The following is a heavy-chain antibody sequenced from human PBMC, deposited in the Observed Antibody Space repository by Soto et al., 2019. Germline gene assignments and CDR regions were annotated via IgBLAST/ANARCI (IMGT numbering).Heavy chain of an antibody. Sequence: EVQLVESGGGLVKPGGSLRLSCAASGFTFSNAWRSWVRQAPGKGLEWVGRIKSKTDGGTTDYAAPVKGRFTISRDDSKNTLYLQMNSLKTEDTAVYYCTTDVYFATGTLYYFDYWGQGTLVTVSS. CDR1: GFTFSNAW. J-gene: IGHJ4*02. V-gene: IGHV3-15*01. CDR2: IKSKTDGGTT. CDR3: TTDVYFATGTLYYFDY. D-gene: IGHD3-9*01.